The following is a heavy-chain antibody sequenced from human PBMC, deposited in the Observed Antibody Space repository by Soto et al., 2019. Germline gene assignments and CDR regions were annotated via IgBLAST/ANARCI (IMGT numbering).Heavy chain of an antibody. CDR2: VYYSGST. CDR3: ARQTEYYYASGRAAPLYGMDV. D-gene: IGHD3-10*01. V-gene: IGHV4-39*01. Sequence: PSETLSLTCTVSGGSISSISSYWGWIRQPPGKGLEWIGNVYYSGSTYSNPSLKSRLTISADTSKNQFSQKLTSMTAADTAVYFCARQTEYYYASGRAAPLYGMDVWGQGTTVT. J-gene: IGHJ6*02. CDR1: GGSISSISSY.